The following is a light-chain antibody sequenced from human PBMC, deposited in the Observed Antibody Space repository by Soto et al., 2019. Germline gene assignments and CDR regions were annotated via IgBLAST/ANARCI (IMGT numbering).Light chain of an antibody. J-gene: IGKJ4*01. CDR1: QTIINY. CDR3: HQSYSTPLT. CDR2: AAS. V-gene: IGKV1-39*01. Sequence: DIQMTQSPSSLSAYVVNRDMITCRASQTIINYLNWSQQKPGKAPKLLIYAASKLQSGVPSRFSGSRSGTDFTLTISSLQPEDFATYYCHQSYSTPLTFGGGTKV.